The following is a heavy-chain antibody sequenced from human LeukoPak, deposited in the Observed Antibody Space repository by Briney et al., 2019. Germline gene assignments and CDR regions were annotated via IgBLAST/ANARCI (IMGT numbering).Heavy chain of an antibody. Sequence: SETLSLTCTVSGGSISSSSYYWGWIRQPPGKGLEWIGSIYYSGSTYYNPSLKSRVTISVGTSKNQFSLKLSSVTAADTAVYYCARTASYDILTGYPAYYFDYWGQGTLVTVSS. V-gene: IGHV4-39*01. CDR1: GGSISSSSYY. CDR2: IYYSGST. D-gene: IGHD3-9*01. J-gene: IGHJ4*02. CDR3: ARTASYDILTGYPAYYFDY.